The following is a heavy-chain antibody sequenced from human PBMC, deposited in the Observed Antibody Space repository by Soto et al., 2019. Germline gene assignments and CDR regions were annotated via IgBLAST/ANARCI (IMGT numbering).Heavy chain of an antibody. CDR3: ARALDYGSGSYYIFYYYYGMDV. CDR1: GGSISSYY. CDR2: IYYSGST. V-gene: IGHV4-59*01. D-gene: IGHD3-10*01. J-gene: IGHJ6*02. Sequence: SETLSLTCTVSGGSISSYYWSWIRQPPGKGLEWIGYIYYSGSTNYNPSLKSRVTISVDTSKNQFSLKLSSVTAADTAVYYCARALDYGSGSYYIFYYYYGMDVWGQGTTVT.